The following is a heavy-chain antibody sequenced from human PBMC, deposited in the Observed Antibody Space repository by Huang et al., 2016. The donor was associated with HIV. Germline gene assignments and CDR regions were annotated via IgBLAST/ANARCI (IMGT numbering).Heavy chain of an antibody. V-gene: IGHV3-21*02. J-gene: IGHJ5*02. CDR3: VYQQWLVGGLNH. CDR2: SGSVRSYI. Sequence: EVELVESGGGLVKPGGSLRLSCAASGFAFSSSGRNWVRQAAWKGSEVVGLSGSVRSYIYYANSVKGRVTISRDNAKSSIYLQLDSLRAEDTAVYYCVYQQWLVGGLNHWGQGTLVVVSS. D-gene: IGHD6-19*01. CDR1: GFAFSSSG.